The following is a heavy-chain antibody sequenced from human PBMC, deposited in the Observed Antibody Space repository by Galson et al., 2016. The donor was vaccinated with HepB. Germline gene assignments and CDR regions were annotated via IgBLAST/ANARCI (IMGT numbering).Heavy chain of an antibody. CDR1: GFSLSSSY. V-gene: IGHV3-66*01. CDR2: IYSGGNA. CDR3: TRGYSEASAPRA. Sequence: SLRLSCAASGFSLSSSYISWVRQAPGEGLEWVSVIYSGGNAYYADSVKGRFTISRDISKNTLYLQMTSVRAEDTAVYYCTRGYSEASAPRAWGQGALVTVSS. D-gene: IGHD1-26*01. J-gene: IGHJ5*02.